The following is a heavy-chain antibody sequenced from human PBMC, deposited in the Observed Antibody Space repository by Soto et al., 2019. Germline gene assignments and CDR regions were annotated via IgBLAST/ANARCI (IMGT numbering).Heavy chain of an antibody. J-gene: IGHJ6*02. CDR1: GDMFRNSA. CDR2: IIPLFRKT. D-gene: IGHD3-10*01. V-gene: IGHV1-69*01. CDR3: ARARLSNGDPNIYFFYGLDV. Sequence: QVQLVQSGAEVKRPGSSVKVSCKASGDMFRNSAFTWVRQAPGQGLAWMGVIIPLFRKTDVAQKFQGRVNLTADESNSSIYMEVSSLTSEDTAVYYCARARLSNGDPNIYFFYGLDVWGQGTTITVSS.